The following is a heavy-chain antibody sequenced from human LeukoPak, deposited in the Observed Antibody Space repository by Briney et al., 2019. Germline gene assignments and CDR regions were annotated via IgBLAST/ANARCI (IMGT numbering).Heavy chain of an antibody. CDR1: GGSISSSSYY. V-gene: IGHV4-39*07. Sequence: SETLSLTCTVSGGSISSSSYYWGWIRQPPGKGLEGIGSIYYRGSTYHNPSLKSRVTISVDTSKNQFSLKLSSVTAADTAVYYCAREPYCSSASCYRKYYFDYWGQGTLVTDSS. D-gene: IGHD2-2*02. J-gene: IGHJ4*02. CDR2: IYYRGST. CDR3: AREPYCSSASCYRKYYFDY.